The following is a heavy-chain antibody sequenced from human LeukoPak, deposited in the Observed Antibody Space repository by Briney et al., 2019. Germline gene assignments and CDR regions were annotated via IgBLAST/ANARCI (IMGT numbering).Heavy chain of an antibody. V-gene: IGHV4-34*01. D-gene: IGHD4-11*01. J-gene: IGHJ6*02. Sequence: PAETLSLTCAVYGGSFSAYYWSWIRQPPGKGLEWIGEINHSGSTNYNPSHKSRVTISVDTSKNQFSLKLRFVTAADTAVYYCARGRTTETTFYYYYHGMDVWGQGTTVTVSS. CDR2: INHSGST. CDR1: GGSFSAYY. CDR3: ARGRTTETTFYYYYHGMDV.